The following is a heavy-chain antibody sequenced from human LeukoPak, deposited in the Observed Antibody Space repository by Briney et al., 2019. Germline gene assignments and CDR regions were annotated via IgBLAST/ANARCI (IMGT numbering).Heavy chain of an antibody. V-gene: IGHV3-15*01. CDR3: TTAEYSGYDEGFDY. CDR2: ITSKTDGGTT. D-gene: IGHD5-12*01. CDR1: GFTFSNAW. J-gene: IGHJ4*02. Sequence: PGGSLRLSCAASGFTFSNAWMSWVRQAPGKGLEWVGRITSKTDGGTTDYAAPVKGRFTISRDDSKNTLYLQMNSLKTEDTAVYYCTTAEYSGYDEGFDYWGQGTLVTVSS.